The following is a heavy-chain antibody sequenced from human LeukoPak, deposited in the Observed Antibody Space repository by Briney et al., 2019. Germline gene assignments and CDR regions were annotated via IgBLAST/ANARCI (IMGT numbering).Heavy chain of an antibody. CDR3: ARDRVLGSGSSDY. D-gene: IGHD3-10*01. CDR2: IRGDGGDT. V-gene: IGHV3-74*01. J-gene: IGHJ4*02. CDR1: GFTFSNYA. Sequence: GGSLRLSCAACGFTFSNYAMSGVPESPGKGLVWVSRIRGDGGDTNYADSVKGRFTVSRDNAKNTLYLQMNSLTTEDTAVYFCARDRVLGSGSSDYWGQGTLVTVSS.